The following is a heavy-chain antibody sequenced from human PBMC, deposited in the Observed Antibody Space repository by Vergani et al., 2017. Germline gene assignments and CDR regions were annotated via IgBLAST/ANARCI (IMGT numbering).Heavy chain of an antibody. CDR1: GGSFSGYY. CDR2: IYYSGST. V-gene: IGHV4-34*11. CDR3: ARIDETVDY. J-gene: IGHJ4*02. Sequence: QVQLQQWGAGLLKPSETLSLTCAVYGGSFSGYYWSWIRQPPGKGLEWIGYIYYSGSTNYNPSLKSRVTISVDTSKNQFSLKLSSVTAADTAVYYCARIDETVDYWGQGTLVTVSS.